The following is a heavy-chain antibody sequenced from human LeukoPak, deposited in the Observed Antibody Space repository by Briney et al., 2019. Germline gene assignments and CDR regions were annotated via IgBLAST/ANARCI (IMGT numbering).Heavy chain of an antibody. V-gene: IGHV3-7*03. CDR1: GFTFSRHW. CDR3: ARARSSGYDAFDI. D-gene: IGHD3-22*01. Sequence: GGSLRLSCAAAGFTFSRHWMSWVRQAKGKGLECVAKIREDGSEKHYVDSVKGRFTISRDNAKNSLYLQMNSLRAEDTALYYCARARSSGYDAFDIWGQGTMVTVSS. J-gene: IGHJ3*02. CDR2: IREDGSEK.